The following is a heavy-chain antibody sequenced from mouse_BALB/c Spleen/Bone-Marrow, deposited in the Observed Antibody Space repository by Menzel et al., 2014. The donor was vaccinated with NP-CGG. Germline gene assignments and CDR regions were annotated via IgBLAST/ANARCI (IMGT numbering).Heavy chain of an antibody. CDR3: ARWEDYAMDY. V-gene: IGHV14-3*02. CDR1: GFNIKDTY. D-gene: IGHD4-1*01. J-gene: IGHJ4*01. CDR2: IDPANGNT. Sequence: VQLQQSGAELVKPGASVKLSCTASGFNIKDTYMHWVRQRPEQGLEWIGRIDPANGNTKHDPKFPGKATITADTPPNTAYLQLSSLTSEDTAVYYCARWEDYAMDYWGQGTSVTVSS.